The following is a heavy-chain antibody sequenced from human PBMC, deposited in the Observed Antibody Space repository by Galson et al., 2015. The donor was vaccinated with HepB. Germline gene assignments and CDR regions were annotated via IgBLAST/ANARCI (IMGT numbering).Heavy chain of an antibody. V-gene: IGHV3-48*04. CDR3: VRDKEEGTYLERTH. Sequence: SLRLSCAASGFTFSIYRMNWVRQAPGKGLEWVACITGSSSAIYYADSVRGRFTVSRDNAKNSLYLQMSGLRVEDTAVYYCVRDKEEGTYLERTHWGQGAPVTVSS. D-gene: IGHD1-1*01. CDR2: ITGSSSAI. CDR1: GFTFSIYR. J-gene: IGHJ4*02.